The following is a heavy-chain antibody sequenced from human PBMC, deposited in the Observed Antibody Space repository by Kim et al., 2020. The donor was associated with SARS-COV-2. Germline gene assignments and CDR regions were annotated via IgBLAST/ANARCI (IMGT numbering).Heavy chain of an antibody. CDR1: GGSISSYY. CDR2: IYYSGST. Sequence: SETLSLTCTVSGGSISSYYWSWIRQPPGKGLEWIGYIYYSGSTNYNPSLKSRVTISVDTSKNQFSLKLSSVTAADTAVYYCARVSNPPYYYYGMDVWGQGTTVTVSS. V-gene: IGHV4-59*13. J-gene: IGHJ6*02. CDR3: ARVSNPPYYYYGMDV.